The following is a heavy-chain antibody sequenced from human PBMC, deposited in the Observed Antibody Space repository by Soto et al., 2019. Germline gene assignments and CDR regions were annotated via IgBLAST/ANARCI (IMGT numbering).Heavy chain of an antibody. V-gene: IGHV1-8*01. Sequence: ASVKVSCKASGYTFTSYDINWVRQATGQGLEWVGWMNPNSGNTGYAQKFQGRVTMTRNTSISTAYMELSSLRSEDTAVYCCAVRYYYDSSGYYEAPDYFDYWGQGTLVTVSS. D-gene: IGHD3-22*01. J-gene: IGHJ4*02. CDR1: GYTFTSYD. CDR2: MNPNSGNT. CDR3: AVRYYYDSSGYYEAPDYFDY.